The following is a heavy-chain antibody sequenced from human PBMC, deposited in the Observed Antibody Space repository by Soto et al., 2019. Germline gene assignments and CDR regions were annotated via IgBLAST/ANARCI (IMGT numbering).Heavy chain of an antibody. CDR1: EFTFSTYA. CDR2: FSYGGGTT. V-gene: IGHV3-23*01. J-gene: IGHJ4*02. CDR3: AKNPGYYYDSTGYHFDY. Sequence: PGGSLRLSCASPEFTFSTYAMSGVRQAPGKALEWVSAFSYGGGTTYYADSVKGRFTISRDNSKNTLYLQMNSLRAEDTAVYYCAKNPGYYYDSTGYHFDYWGQGTLVTVSS. D-gene: IGHD3-22*01.